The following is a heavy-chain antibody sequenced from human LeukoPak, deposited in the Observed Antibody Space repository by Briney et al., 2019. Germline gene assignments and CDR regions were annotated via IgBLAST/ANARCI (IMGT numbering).Heavy chain of an antibody. D-gene: IGHD6-13*01. CDR1: GFIFSSYA. V-gene: IGHV3-23*01. J-gene: IGHJ4*02. CDR3: AKRFPYSSSWFADY. CDR2: ISGSGGST. Sequence: PGRSLRLSCAASGFIFSSYAMSWVRQAPGKGLEWVSAISGSGGSTYYADSVKGRFTISRDSSKNTLYLQMNSLRAEDTAVYYCAKRFPYSSSWFADYWGQGTLVTVSS.